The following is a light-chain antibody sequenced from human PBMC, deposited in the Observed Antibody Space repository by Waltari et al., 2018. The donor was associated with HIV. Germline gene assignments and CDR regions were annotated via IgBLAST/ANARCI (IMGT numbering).Light chain of an antibody. CDR2: GTS. CDR3: HHYNNWRET. J-gene: IGKJ1*01. V-gene: IGKV3-15*01. CDR1: QSVNSN. Sequence: EILMTQTPATLSASPGERATLSCSASQSVNSNFAWYQQKPGQTPSLLIYGTSTRATDIPARFSGSGSGTEFTLTISSLQSEDFAVYYCHHYNNWRETFGQGTKVEIK.